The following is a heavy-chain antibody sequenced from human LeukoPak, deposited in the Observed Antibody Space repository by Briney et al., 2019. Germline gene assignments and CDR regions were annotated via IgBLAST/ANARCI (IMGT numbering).Heavy chain of an antibody. Sequence: SETLSLTCTVSGGSISGSSYYWSWIRQPPGKGLEWIGEINHSGSTNYYPSLKSRVTISVDTSKNQFSLKLSSVTAADTAVYYCARRPWIQLWLDSYYYYYGMDVWGQGTTVTVSS. CDR2: INHSGST. CDR1: GGSISGSSYY. CDR3: ARRPWIQLWLDSYYYYYGMDV. V-gene: IGHV4-39*07. J-gene: IGHJ6*02. D-gene: IGHD5-18*01.